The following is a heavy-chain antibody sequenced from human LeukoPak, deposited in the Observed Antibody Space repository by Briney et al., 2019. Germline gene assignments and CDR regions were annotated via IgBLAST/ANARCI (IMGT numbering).Heavy chain of an antibody. J-gene: IGHJ4*02. Sequence: EASVKVSCKASGYTFTSYYMHWVRQAPGQGLEWMGIINPSGGSTSYAQKFQGRVTMTRDTSTSTVYMELSSLRSEDTAVYYCARSEHIVVVTAILSFGYRGQGTLVTVSS. V-gene: IGHV1-46*01. CDR1: GYTFTSYY. CDR3: ARSEHIVVVTAILSFGY. D-gene: IGHD2-21*02. CDR2: INPSGGST.